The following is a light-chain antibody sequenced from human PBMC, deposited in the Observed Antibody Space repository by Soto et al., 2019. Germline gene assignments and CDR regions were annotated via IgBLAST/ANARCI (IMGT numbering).Light chain of an antibody. J-gene: IGKJ5*01. CDR3: QKCNTAPLT. V-gene: IGKV1-27*01. CDR1: QDISVY. CDR2: SAS. Sequence: DIQMTQSPSSLSASVGDRVTITCRASQDISVYLAWYQQKPGKVPKLLIYSASTLQSGVPSRFSGSGSGTDFTLTISILQPEDFATYYCQKCNTAPLTFGQGTRLEIK.